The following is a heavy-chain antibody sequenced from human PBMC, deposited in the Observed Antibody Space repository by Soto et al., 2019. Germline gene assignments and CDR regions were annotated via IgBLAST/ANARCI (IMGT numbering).Heavy chain of an antibody. V-gene: IGHV3-21*04. Sequence: GGSLRLSCAASGFTFSGYSMNWVRQAPGKGLECVSSISSSGSYIYYADSVKGRFTISRDNAKNSLYLQMNSLRAEDTAVYYCARGYYGGKGAFDIWGQGTMVTVSS. CDR2: ISSSGSYI. D-gene: IGHD4-17*01. CDR1: GFTFSGYS. J-gene: IGHJ3*02. CDR3: ARGYYGGKGAFDI.